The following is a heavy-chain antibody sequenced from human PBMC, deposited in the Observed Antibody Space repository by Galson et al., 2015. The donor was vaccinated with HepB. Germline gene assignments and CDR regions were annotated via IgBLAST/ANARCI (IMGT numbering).Heavy chain of an antibody. CDR1: GYTFTSYG. V-gene: IGHV1-18*01. J-gene: IGHJ6*02. D-gene: IGHD6-13*01. CDR2: ISAYNGNT. CDR3: ARGESSSWYDYYYYGMDV. Sequence: SVKVSCKASGYTFTSYGISWVRQAPGQGLEWMGWISAYNGNTNYAQKLQGRVTMTTDTSTSTAYMELRSLRSDDTAVYYCARGESSSWYDYYYYGMDVWGQGTTVTVPS.